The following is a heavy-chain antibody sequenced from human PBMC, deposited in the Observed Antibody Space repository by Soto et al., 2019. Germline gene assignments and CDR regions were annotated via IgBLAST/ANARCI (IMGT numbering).Heavy chain of an antibody. CDR2: ISYDGSNK. V-gene: IGHV3-30-3*01. CDR3: ATDSVVVVAATIDY. J-gene: IGHJ4*02. D-gene: IGHD2-15*01. CDR1: GFTFSSYA. Sequence: GGSLRLSCAASGFTFSSYAMHWVRQAPGKGLEWVAVISYDGSNKYYADSVKCRFTISRDNSKNTLYLQMNSLRAEDTAVYYCATDSVVVVAATIDYWGQGTLVTVSS.